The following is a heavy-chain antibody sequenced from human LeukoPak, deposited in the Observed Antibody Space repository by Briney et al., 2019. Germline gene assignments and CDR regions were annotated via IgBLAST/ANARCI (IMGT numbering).Heavy chain of an antibody. CDR1: GYTFTSYG. CDR2: ISAYNGNT. V-gene: IGHV1-18*01. Sequence: ASVKVSCKASGYTFTSYGISWVRQAPGQGLEWMGWISAYNGNTNYAQKLQGRVTMTTDTSTSTAYMELRSLRSDDTSVYYCARRPEYCSSTSCSGRVYAFDIWGQGTMVTVSS. D-gene: IGHD2-2*01. J-gene: IGHJ3*02. CDR3: ARRPEYCSSTSCSGRVYAFDI.